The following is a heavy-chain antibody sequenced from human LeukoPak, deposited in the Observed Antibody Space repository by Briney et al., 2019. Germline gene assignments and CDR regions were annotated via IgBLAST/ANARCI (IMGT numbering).Heavy chain of an antibody. CDR2: ISAYNGNT. D-gene: IGHD2-21*02. J-gene: IGHJ6*02. Sequence: ASVKVSCKASGYTFTSYGIIWVRQAPGQGLEWMGWISAYNGNTNYAQKLQGRVTMTTDTSTSTAYMELRSLRSDDTAVYYCAXXXLQHIVVVTAIYYYYGMDVWGQGTTVTVSS. CDR1: GYTFTSYG. V-gene: IGHV1-18*01. CDR3: AXXXLQHIVVVTAIYYYYGMDV.